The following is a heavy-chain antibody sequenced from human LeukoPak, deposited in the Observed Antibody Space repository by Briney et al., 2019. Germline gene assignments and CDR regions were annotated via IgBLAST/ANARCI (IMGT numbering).Heavy chain of an antibody. V-gene: IGHV1-46*01. CDR3: ARDGPSYDWHY. CDR1: GYTFTSYY. Sequence: ASVKVSCKASGYTFTSYYMHWVRQAPGQGLEWMGIINPSGGSTSYGQKFQGRVTMTRDTSTSTVYMELSSLRSEDTAVYYCARDGPSYDWHYWGQGTLVTVSS. J-gene: IGHJ4*02. D-gene: IGHD5-18*01. CDR2: INPSGGST.